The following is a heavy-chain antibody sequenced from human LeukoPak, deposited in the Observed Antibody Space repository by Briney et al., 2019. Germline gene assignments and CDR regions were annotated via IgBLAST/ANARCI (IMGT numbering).Heavy chain of an antibody. CDR3: ARLPRDSSGYYPYGDYYYGMDV. J-gene: IGHJ6*02. Sequence: SETLSLTCTVSGGSISSYYWSWIRQPPGEGLEWIGYIYYSGSTNYNPSLKSRVTISVDTSKNQLSLKLSSVTAADTAVYYCARLPRDSSGYYPYGDYYYGMDVWGQGTTVTVSS. CDR1: GGSISSYY. D-gene: IGHD3-22*01. V-gene: IGHV4-59*08. CDR2: IYYSGST.